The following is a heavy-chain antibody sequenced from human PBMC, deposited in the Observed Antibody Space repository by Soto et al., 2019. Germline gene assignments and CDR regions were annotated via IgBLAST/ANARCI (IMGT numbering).Heavy chain of an antibody. J-gene: IGHJ6*02. CDR3: AKTRNSVINYNYYDNMDV. CDR1: GFTFSEYG. V-gene: IGHV3-30*18. CDR2: TSYDGRHT. D-gene: IGHD3-10*01. Sequence: QVQLVESGGGVVQPGGSLRLTCAASGFTFSEYGIHWVRQAPGKGLEWVAITSYDGRHTCYVDSVKGRFTISRDNSGNTAFLEMNRLRVEDTAVYYCAKTRNSVINYNYYDNMDVWGQGTTVTVSS.